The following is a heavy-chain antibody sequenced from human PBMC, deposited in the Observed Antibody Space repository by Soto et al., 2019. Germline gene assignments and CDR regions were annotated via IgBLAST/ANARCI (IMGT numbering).Heavy chain of an antibody. CDR2: ISSSSSTI. V-gene: IGHV3-48*02. J-gene: IGHJ4*02. CDR3: AKRPASIITFDY. Sequence: GGSLRLSCAASGFTFSSYSMNWVRQAPGKGLEWVSYISSSSSTIYYADSVKGRFTISRDNSKNMLYLQINSLRDDDSAVYYCAKRPASIITFDYWGQGTPVTVSS. CDR1: GFTFSSYS. D-gene: IGHD2-2*01.